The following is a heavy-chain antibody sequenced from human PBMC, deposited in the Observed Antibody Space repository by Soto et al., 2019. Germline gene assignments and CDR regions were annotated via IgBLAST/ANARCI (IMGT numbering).Heavy chain of an antibody. V-gene: IGHV1-3*05. CDR2: INVGNGGT. J-gene: IGHJ5*02. D-gene: IGHD2-15*01. CDR3: ATDRGGYCSGGSCPEAWFDP. Sequence: QVQLVQSGAEEKKPGASVNVSCKASGYTFTTYPMNWLSQAPGQRPEWMGWINVGNGGTKYSQKFQGRVSITRDTSASTAYMQLSRLRSDDTAVYYCATDRGGYCSGGSCPEAWFDPWGQGTLVTVTS. CDR1: GYTFTTYP.